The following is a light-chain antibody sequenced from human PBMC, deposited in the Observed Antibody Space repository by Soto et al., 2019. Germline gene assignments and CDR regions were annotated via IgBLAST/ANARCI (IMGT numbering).Light chain of an antibody. V-gene: IGLV2-8*01. J-gene: IGLJ1*01. CDR1: SSDVGYYNY. Sequence: QPVLTQPPSASGSPGQSVTISCTGTSSDVGYYNYVSWYQQHPGKAPKVMIYDVTKRPSGVPDRFSGSKSGNTASLTVSGLQAEDEADYYCSSYAGSNSYVFGSGTKLTVL. CDR2: DVT. CDR3: SSYAGSNSYV.